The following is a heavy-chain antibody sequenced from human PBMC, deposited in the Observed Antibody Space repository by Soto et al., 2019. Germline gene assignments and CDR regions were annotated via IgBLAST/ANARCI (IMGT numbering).Heavy chain of an antibody. CDR1: GFPFSSYG. J-gene: IGHJ6*02. CDR3: AKDGHNIFFYNYGMDV. D-gene: IGHD3-3*02. Sequence: QVQLVESGGGVVQPGRSLRLSCVASGFPFSSYGMFWVRQAPGKGLEWVAGISNDGSQEHYADSVKGRFTISRDNSKNTLFVQMNRLRPEDTAVYYCAKDGHNIFFYNYGMDVWGQGTTVSVSS. V-gene: IGHV3-30*18. CDR2: ISNDGSQE.